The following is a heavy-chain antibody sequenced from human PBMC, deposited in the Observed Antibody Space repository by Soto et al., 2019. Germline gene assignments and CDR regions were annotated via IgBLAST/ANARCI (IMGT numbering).Heavy chain of an antibody. CDR2: ISGDSGSS. V-gene: IGHV3-9*01. CDR1: GFTFEAYS. CDR3: TKRRSARPGFDAFDL. Sequence: GGSLRLSCAASGFTFEAYSLHWVRQLPGKGLEWVAGISGDSGSSGYADSVRGRFTVSRDNAENSLFLQMSSLSPEDTALYYCTKRRSARPGFDAFDLWGQGTMVTVS. J-gene: IGHJ3*01.